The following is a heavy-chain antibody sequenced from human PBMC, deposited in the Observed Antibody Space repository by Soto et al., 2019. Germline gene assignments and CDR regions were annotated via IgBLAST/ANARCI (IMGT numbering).Heavy chain of an antibody. CDR2: IIPIFGTA. CDR3: ARSLRIAAAGLISYYYYYGMDV. V-gene: IGHV1-69*13. D-gene: IGHD6-13*01. CDR1: GATFSSYA. Sequence: ASVKVSCKASGATFSSYAISWVRQAPGQGLEWMGGIIPIFGTANYAQKFQGRVTITADESTSTAYMELSSLRSEDTAVYYCARSLRIAAAGLISYYYYYGMDVWGQGTTVTVSS. J-gene: IGHJ6*02.